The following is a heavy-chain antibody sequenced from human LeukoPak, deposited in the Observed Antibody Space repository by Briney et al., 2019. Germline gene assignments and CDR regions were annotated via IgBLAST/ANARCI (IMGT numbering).Heavy chain of an antibody. CDR2: ISGYNGNT. CDR1: GYTFINYG. D-gene: IGHD2-2*01. V-gene: IGHV1-18*01. Sequence: ASVKVSCKASGYTFINYGISWVRQAPGQGLEWTGWISGYNGNTNYAQKLQGRVTMTTDTSTSTAYMELRSLRSDDTAVYFCARDGPGYCSSTSCFDQNFDYCDQGTLVTVSS. CDR3: ARDGPGYCSSTSCFDQNFDY. J-gene: IGHJ4*02.